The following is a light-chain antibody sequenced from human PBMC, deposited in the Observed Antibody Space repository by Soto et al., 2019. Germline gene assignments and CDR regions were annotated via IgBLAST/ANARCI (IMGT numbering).Light chain of an antibody. Sequence: QSVLTKPASVSGSPGQSITISCTGTSSDVGAYNYVSWYQQHPGKAPKLMIYEVSYRPSGVSDRFSGSRSGNTASLTISGLQAEDESDYYCSSYTSSTTWVFGGGTKVTVL. CDR2: EVS. J-gene: IGLJ3*02. CDR1: SSDVGAYNY. V-gene: IGLV2-14*01. CDR3: SSYTSSTTWV.